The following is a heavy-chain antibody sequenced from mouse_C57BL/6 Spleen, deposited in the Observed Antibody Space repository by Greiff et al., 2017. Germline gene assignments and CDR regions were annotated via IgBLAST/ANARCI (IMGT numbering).Heavy chain of an antibody. J-gene: IGHJ1*03. CDR2: IDPETGGT. CDR3: TRPGITTASFGWYFDV. D-gene: IGHD1-2*01. Sequence: VQGVESGAELVRPGASVTLSCKASGYTFTDYEMHWVKQTPVHGLEWIGAIDPETGGTAYNQKFKGKAILTADKSSSTAYMELRSLTSEDSAVYYCTRPGITTASFGWYFDVWGTGTTVTVSS. V-gene: IGHV1-15*01. CDR1: GYTFTDYE.